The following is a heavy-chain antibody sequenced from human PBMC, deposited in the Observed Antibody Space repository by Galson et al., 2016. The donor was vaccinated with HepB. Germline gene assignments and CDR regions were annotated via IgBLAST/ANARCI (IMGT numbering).Heavy chain of an antibody. CDR1: GFTFSSHA. J-gene: IGHJ4*02. Sequence: SLRLSCAASGFTFSSHAMSWVRQAPGKGLEWVAVIYYDGSNTYYADSVKGRFTISRDNSKNTLYLQMDSLGVEDTAVYYCAREVRGVPYRFDFWGQGTLVTVSS. CDR3: AREVRGVPYRFDF. D-gene: IGHD3-10*01. CDR2: IYYDGSNT. V-gene: IGHV3-30*03.